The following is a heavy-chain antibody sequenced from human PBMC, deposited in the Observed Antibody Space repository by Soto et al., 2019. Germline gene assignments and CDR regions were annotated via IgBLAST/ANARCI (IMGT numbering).Heavy chain of an antibody. V-gene: IGHV1-69*06. Sequence: AVKVSCKASGGTFSSYAISWVRQAPGQGXEWMGGIIPIFGTANYAQKFQGRVTITADKSTSTAYMELSSLRSEDTAVYYCASGSYCTNGVCYSPWYFDYWGQGTLVTVSS. CDR2: IIPIFGTA. CDR1: GGTFSSYA. CDR3: ASGSYCTNGVCYSPWYFDY. J-gene: IGHJ4*02. D-gene: IGHD2-8*01.